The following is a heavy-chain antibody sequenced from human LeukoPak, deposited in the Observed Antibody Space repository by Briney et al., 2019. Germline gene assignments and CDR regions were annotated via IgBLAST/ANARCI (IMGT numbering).Heavy chain of an antibody. CDR3: ASGGVGPRLQN. CDR1: VGPFSGYY. V-gene: IGHV4-34*01. Sequence: SETLSLTCAVYVGPFSGYYWTWIRQPPGKGLEWIGEVNQRGGISYNPSLKSRVSISVDTPKNQFSLKLTSVTAADTAVYFCASGGVGPRLQNWGQGSLVTVS. D-gene: IGHD2-8*01. J-gene: IGHJ4*02. CDR2: VNQRGGI.